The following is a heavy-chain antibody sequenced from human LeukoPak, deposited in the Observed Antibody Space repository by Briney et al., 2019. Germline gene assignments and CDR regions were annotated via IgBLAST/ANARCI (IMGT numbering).Heavy chain of an antibody. CDR1: GFTFSSYE. Sequence: PGGALRLSCAASGFTFSSYEMNWVRQAPGKGLEWVSYISSSGSTIYYADSVKGRFTISRDNAKNSLYLQMNSLRAEDTAVYYCARSRPRLGYWGQGTLVTVCS. D-gene: IGHD2-21*01. CDR2: ISSSGSTI. J-gene: IGHJ4*02. V-gene: IGHV3-48*03. CDR3: ARSRPRLGY.